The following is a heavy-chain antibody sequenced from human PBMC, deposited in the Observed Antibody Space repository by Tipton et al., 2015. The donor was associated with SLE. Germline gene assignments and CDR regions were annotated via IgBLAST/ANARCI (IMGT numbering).Heavy chain of an antibody. Sequence: GSLRLSCAASGFTFSSYGMHWVRQAPGKGLEWVAFIRYDGSNKYYADSVKGRFTISRDNSKNTLYLQMNSLRAEDTAVYYCARDVGEWELWFDPWGQGTLVTVSS. CDR2: IRYDGSNK. V-gene: IGHV3-30*02. CDR1: GFTFSSYG. CDR3: ARDVGEWELWFDP. J-gene: IGHJ5*02. D-gene: IGHD1-26*01.